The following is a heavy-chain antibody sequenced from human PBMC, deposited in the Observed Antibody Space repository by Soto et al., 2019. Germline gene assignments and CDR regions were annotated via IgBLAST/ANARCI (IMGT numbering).Heavy chain of an antibody. D-gene: IGHD2-15*01. CDR2: IYYSGST. CDR1: GGSISSGDYY. V-gene: IGHV4-30-4*01. Sequence: QVQLQESGQGLVKPSQTLSLTCTVSGGSISSGDYYWSWIRQPPGKGLEWIGYIYYSGSTYYNPSLKSRVTISVDTSKNQFSLKLSSVTAADTAVYYCARSGGSSYYYYGMDVWGQGTTVTVSS. CDR3: ARSGGSSYYYYGMDV. J-gene: IGHJ6*02.